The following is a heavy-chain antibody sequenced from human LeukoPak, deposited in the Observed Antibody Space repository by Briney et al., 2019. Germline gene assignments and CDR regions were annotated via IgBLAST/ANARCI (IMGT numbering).Heavy chain of an antibody. CDR3: AKGLVGYYDSSGYYPDY. J-gene: IGHJ4*02. D-gene: IGHD3-22*01. V-gene: IGHV3-23*01. CDR1: GFTFSSYA. CDR2: IIVSGGST. Sequence: GGSLRLSCATSGFTFSSYAMSCVRQAPGEGMGLGSSIIVSGGSTYYADSVKGRFTISRDNSKNTLYLQMNSLRAEDTAVYYCAKGLVGYYDSSGYYPDYWGQGTLVTVSS.